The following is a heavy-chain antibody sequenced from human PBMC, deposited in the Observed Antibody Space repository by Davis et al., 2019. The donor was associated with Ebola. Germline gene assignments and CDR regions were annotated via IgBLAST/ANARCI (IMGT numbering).Heavy chain of an antibody. Sequence: MPSETLSLTCTVSGGSISSSSYYWGWIRQPPGKGLEWIGSIFYSGRTYYNPSLKSRVSISVDTSKNQFSLKLRSVTAADTAVYYCARQYYDFWSGSWYHYYGMDVWGQGTTVTVSS. D-gene: IGHD3-3*01. CDR1: GGSISSSSYY. V-gene: IGHV4-39*01. CDR2: IFYSGRT. CDR3: ARQYYDFWSGSWYHYYGMDV. J-gene: IGHJ6*02.